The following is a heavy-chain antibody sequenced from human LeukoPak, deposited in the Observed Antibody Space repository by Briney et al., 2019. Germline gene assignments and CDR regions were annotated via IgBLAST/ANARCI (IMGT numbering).Heavy chain of an antibody. CDR1: GGSFSGYY. CDR3: ARVPPSYDYGDYWWFDP. J-gene: IGHJ5*02. Sequence: PSETLSLTCAVYGGSFSGYYWSWIRQPPGKGLEWIGEINHSGSTNYNPSLKSRVTISVDTSKNQFSLKLSSVTAADTAVYYCARVPPSYDYGDYWWFDPWGQGTLVTVSS. CDR2: INHSGST. D-gene: IGHD4-17*01. V-gene: IGHV4-34*01.